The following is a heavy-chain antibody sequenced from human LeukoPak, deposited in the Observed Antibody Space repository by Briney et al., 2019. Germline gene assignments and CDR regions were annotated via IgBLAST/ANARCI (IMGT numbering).Heavy chain of an antibody. J-gene: IGHJ1*01. Sequence: PGGSLRLSCAASGFTFSSYAMSWVRQAPGKGLEWVAAISGSGGGTYYADSVKGRFTISRDNSKNTLYLQMNSLRAEDTAVYYCAKDSGYCSSTSCYIRYFQHWGQGTLVTVSS. D-gene: IGHD2-2*02. CDR1: GFTFSSYA. CDR3: AKDSGYCSSTSCYIRYFQH. CDR2: ISGSGGGT. V-gene: IGHV3-23*01.